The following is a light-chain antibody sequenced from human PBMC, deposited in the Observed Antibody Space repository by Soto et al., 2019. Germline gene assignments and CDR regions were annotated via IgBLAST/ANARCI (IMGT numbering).Light chain of an antibody. V-gene: IGLV2-14*01. Sequence: QSALTQPASVSGSPGQSITISCTGTSSDVGSYKYVSWYQQHPGKAPKLMIYEVSSRPSGVSYRFSGSKSVNTASLTISGLQAEDEADYYCSSYTSISTWVFGGGTKVTVL. CDR2: EVS. CDR3: SSYTSISTWV. J-gene: IGLJ3*02. CDR1: SSDVGSYKY.